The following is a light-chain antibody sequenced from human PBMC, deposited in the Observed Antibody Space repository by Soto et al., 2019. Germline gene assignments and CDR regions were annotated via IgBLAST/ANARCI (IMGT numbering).Light chain of an antibody. Sequence: EIVMTQSPATLSVSPGGRATLSCRASQSISDTLAWYQQKPGQAPRLLIYGASKRATGFPARFSGSGSGTDFTLTISSLQPDDFATYYCQQYNSYPITFGQGTRLEIK. CDR2: GAS. CDR3: QQYNSYPIT. V-gene: IGKV3-15*01. CDR1: QSISDT. J-gene: IGKJ5*01.